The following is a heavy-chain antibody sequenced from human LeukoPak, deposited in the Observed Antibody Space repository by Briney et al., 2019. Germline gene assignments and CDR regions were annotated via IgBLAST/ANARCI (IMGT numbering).Heavy chain of an antibody. CDR1: GYSFTSYW. V-gene: IGHV5-51*01. CDR2: IYPGDSDT. J-gene: IGHJ4*02. Sequence: GESLKISCKGSGYSFTSYWIGWVRQMPGKGLEWMGIIYPGDSDTRYSPSFQGQVTISADKSISTAYLQWSSLKASDTAMYYCARHLGHVDTNMVPDNWGQGTLVTVSS. CDR3: ARHLGHVDTNMVPDN. D-gene: IGHD5-18*01.